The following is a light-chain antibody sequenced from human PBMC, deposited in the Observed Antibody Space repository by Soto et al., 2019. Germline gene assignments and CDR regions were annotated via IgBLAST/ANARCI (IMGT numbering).Light chain of an antibody. CDR1: SSDVGGYNY. Sequence: QSALTQPASVSGSRGQSITISCTGTSSDVGGYNYVSWYQEHPGKAPKLMIYDVSNRPSGVSNRLSGSKSGNTASLTISGLQAEDEADYYCSSYTSSSTLVFGGGTKLTVL. CDR3: SSYTSSSTLV. CDR2: DVS. J-gene: IGLJ2*01. V-gene: IGLV2-14*01.